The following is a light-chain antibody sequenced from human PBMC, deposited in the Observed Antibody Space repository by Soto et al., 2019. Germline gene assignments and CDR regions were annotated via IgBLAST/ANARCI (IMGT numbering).Light chain of an antibody. V-gene: IGKV1-39*01. CDR1: QSISSY. J-gene: IGKJ4*01. CDR3: QQSYSTPRIT. CDR2: AAS. Sequence: DIQMTQSPSSLSASVGDRVTITCRASQSISSYLNWYQQKPGKAPKLLIYAASSLQSGVPSRFSGSGSGTDFTLTISSLQPEDFATYYCQQSYSTPRITSGGGTKVDIK.